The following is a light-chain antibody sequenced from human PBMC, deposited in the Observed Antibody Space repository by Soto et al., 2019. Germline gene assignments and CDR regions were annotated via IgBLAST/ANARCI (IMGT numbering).Light chain of an antibody. J-gene: IGKJ5*01. CDR3: LQDYNYPIT. V-gene: IGKV1-6*01. Sequence: AIQMTQSPSSLSASVGDRVSITCRASQGIRNDLGWYQQKPGKAPNLLIYATSSLQGGVPSRFSGSGSGTDFTLTISSLQPEDFATYYCLQDYNYPITFGQGTRLEIK. CDR2: ATS. CDR1: QGIRND.